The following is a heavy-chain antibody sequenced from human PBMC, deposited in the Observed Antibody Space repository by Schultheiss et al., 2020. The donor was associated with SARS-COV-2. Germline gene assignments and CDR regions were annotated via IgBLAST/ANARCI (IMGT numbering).Heavy chain of an antibody. CDR2: ISAYNGNT. CDR1: GGTFSSYA. CDR3: AREFKLGSSWSWDYYGMDV. J-gene: IGHJ6*02. Sequence: ASVKVSCKASGGTFSSYAISWVRQAPGQGLEWMGWISAYNGNTNYAQKLQGRVTMTTDTSTSTAYMELRSLRSDDTAVYYCAREFKLGSSWSWDYYGMDVWGQGTTVTVSS. V-gene: IGHV1-18*01. D-gene: IGHD6-13*01.